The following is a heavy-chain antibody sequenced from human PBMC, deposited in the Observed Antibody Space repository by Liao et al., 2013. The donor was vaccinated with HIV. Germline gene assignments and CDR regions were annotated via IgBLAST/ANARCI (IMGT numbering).Heavy chain of an antibody. CDR2: VFYSGST. Sequence: QLQMQESGPGLVKPSETLSLTCNVAGGSISGSDYYWGWIRQPPGKGLEWIGSVFYSGSTYHNPSLKSRVTISVDTSENQFSLKLTSVTAADTAVYFCARVSPDYYDSSGYSHFDIWGQGTLVTVSS. CDR1: GGSISGSDYY. D-gene: IGHD3-22*01. V-gene: IGHV4-39*07. CDR3: ARVSPDYYDSSGYSHFDI. J-gene: IGHJ4*02.